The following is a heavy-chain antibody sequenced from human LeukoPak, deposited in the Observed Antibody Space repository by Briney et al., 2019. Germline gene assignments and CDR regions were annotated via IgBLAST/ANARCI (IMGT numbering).Heavy chain of an antibody. CDR1: GGSISSSSYY. CDR2: IYYSGST. Sequence: SETLSPTCTVSGGSISSSSYYWGWIRQPPGKGLEWIGSIYYSGSTYYNPSLKSRVTISVDTSKNQFSLKLSSVTAADTAVYYCARSGGAARSQEYFQHWGQGTLVTVSS. V-gene: IGHV4-39*07. CDR3: ARSGGAARSQEYFQH. J-gene: IGHJ1*01. D-gene: IGHD1-26*01.